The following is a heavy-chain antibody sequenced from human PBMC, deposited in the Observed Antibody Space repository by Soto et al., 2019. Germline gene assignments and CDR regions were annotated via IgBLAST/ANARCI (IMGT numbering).Heavy chain of an antibody. CDR1: GFTFSSYS. V-gene: IGHV3-21*01. D-gene: IGHD6-19*01. CDR3: ARKGASGWEPYYFDY. Sequence: GGSLRLSCTASGFTFSSYSVNWVRQAPGKGLEWVSSISGSSTYIYYADSVKGRFTISRDNAKNSGYLQMSSLSAEDTAVYYCARKGASGWEPYYFDYWGQGTLVTVSS. J-gene: IGHJ4*02. CDR2: ISGSSTYI.